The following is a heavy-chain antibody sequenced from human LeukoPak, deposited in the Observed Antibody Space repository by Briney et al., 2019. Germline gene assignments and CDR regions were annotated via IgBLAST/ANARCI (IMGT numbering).Heavy chain of an antibody. CDR2: INPNSGDT. V-gene: IGHV1-2*02. CDR1: GYSFTGYY. D-gene: IGHD3-9*01. CDR3: ARVSSFDWLYYFDY. J-gene: IGHJ4*02. Sequence: ASVKVSCKASGYSFTGYYIHWVRQAPGQGLECMGWINPNSGDTNYAQKFQGRVTMTRDTSISTAYMELSGLRSDDTAIYYCARVSSFDWLYYFDYWGQGTLVTVSS.